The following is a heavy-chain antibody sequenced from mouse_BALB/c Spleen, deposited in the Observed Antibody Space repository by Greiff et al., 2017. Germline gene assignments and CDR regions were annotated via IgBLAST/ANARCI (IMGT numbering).Heavy chain of an antibody. Sequence: QVQLQQSGTVLARPGASVKMSCKASGYTFTSYWMHWVKQRPGQGLEWIGYINPSSGYTNYNQKFKDKATLTADKSSSTAYMQLSSLTSEDSAVYYCARGSSHYFDYWGQGTTLTVSS. CDR2: INPSSGYT. CDR3: ARGSSHYFDY. J-gene: IGHJ2*01. V-gene: IGHV1-4*01. CDR1: GYTFTSYW. D-gene: IGHD6-1*01.